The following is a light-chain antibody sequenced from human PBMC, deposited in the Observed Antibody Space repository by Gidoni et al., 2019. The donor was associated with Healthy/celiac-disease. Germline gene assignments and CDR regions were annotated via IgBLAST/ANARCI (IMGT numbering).Light chain of an antibody. CDR3: AAWDDSLNGPHVV. J-gene: IGLJ2*01. CDR2: SNN. CDR1: TSNIGSNT. V-gene: IGLV1-44*01. Sequence: QSVLTQSPSASGTPGQRVPIACSGSTSNIGSNTGNWYQQLPGTAPKLLIYSNNQRPSGDPDRFSGSKSGTSASLAISGLQSEDEADYYCAAWDDSLNGPHVVFGGGTKLTVL.